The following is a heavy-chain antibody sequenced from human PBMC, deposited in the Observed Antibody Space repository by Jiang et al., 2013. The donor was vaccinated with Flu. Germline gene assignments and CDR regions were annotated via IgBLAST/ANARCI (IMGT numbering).Heavy chain of an antibody. Sequence: GAEVKKPGESLKISCKGSGYRFSNYWIAWVRQMPGKGLEWMGIIYPRDSDTRYSPSLQGQVTISADKSITTAYLQWSSLQASDSAIYYCARRGGSPPGYGMDVWGQGTTVTVSS. CDR3: ARRGGSPPGYGMDV. D-gene: IGHD1-26*01. J-gene: IGHJ6*02. V-gene: IGHV5-51*01. CDR1: GYRFSNYW. CDR2: IYPRDSDT.